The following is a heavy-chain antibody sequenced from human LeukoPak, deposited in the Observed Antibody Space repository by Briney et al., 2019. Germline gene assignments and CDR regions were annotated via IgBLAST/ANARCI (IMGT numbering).Heavy chain of an antibody. CDR2: IYYSGST. J-gene: IGHJ4*02. D-gene: IGHD3-9*01. V-gene: IGHV4-59*12. CDR3: ARLIPSGKLRYFDWLSRRGALDY. Sequence: SETLSLTCTVSGGSISSYYWSWIRQPPGKGLEWIGYIYYSGSTNYNPSLKSRVTISVDTSKNQFSLKLSSVTAADTAVYYCARLIPSGKLRYFDWLSRRGALDYWGQGTLVTVSS. CDR1: GGSISSYY.